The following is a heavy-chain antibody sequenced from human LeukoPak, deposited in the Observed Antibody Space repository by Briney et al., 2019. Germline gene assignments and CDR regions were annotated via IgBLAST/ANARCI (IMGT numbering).Heavy chain of an antibody. J-gene: IGHJ4*02. CDR2: IYYSGST. CDR1: GGSISTYY. V-gene: IGHV4-59*08. CDR3: ARQVGYSSGWYIY. D-gene: IGHD6-19*01. Sequence: KPSGTLSLTCTVSGGSISTYYWSWIRQPPGKGLERIGHIYYSGSTNYNPSLKGRVTISVDTSNNQFSLKLTSVTAADTAVYYCARQVGYSSGWYIYWGQGTLVTVSS.